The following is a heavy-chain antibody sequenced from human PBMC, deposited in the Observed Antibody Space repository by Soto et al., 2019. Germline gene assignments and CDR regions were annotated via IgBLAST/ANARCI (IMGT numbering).Heavy chain of an antibody. D-gene: IGHD3-10*01. Sequence: SETLSLTCTVSGGSISSGGYYWSWIRQHPGKGLEWIGYIYYSGSTYYNPSLKSRVTISVDTSKNQFSLKLSSVTAADTAVYYCARVGEWFGEFLGDDYYYYYYMDVWGKGTTVTVSS. J-gene: IGHJ6*03. CDR2: IYYSGST. V-gene: IGHV4-31*03. CDR3: ARVGEWFGEFLGDDYYYYYYMDV. CDR1: GGSISSGGYY.